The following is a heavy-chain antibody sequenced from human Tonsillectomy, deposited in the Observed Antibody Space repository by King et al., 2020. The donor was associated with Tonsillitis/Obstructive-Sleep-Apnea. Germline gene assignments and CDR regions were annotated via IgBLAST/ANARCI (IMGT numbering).Heavy chain of an antibody. CDR3: ARDSVDFWSGLANPLAYYMDV. CDR1: GGSISSGGYY. V-gene: IGHV4-31*03. D-gene: IGHD3-3*01. J-gene: IGHJ6*03. Sequence: VQLQESGPGLVKPSQTLSLTCTVSGGSISSGGYYWSWIRQHPGKGLEWIGYIHYSGSTYYNPSLMSRVTISVDTSKNQFSLKLSSVTAADTAVYYCARDSVDFWSGLANPLAYYMDVWGKGTTVTVSS. CDR2: IHYSGST.